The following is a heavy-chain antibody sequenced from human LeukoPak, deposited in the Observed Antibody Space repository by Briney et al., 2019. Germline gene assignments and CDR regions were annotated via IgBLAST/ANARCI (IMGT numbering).Heavy chain of an antibody. J-gene: IGHJ4*02. CDR3: ARGYGSGSYGGPGFDY. CDR2: ISSSSSYI. V-gene: IGHV3-21*01. CDR1: GFTFSSYS. Sequence: GGSLRLSCAASGFTFSSYSVNWVRQAPGKGLEWVSSISSSSSYIYYADSVKGRFTISRDNAKNSLYLQMNSLRAEDTAVYYCARGYGSGSYGGPGFDYWGQGTLVTVSS. D-gene: IGHD3-10*01.